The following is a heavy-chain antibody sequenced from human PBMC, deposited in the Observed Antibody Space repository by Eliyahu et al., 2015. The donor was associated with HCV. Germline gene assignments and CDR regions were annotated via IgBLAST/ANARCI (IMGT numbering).Heavy chain of an antibody. V-gene: IGHV2-5*01. CDR2: IYWNDDK. D-gene: IGHD1-1*01. Sequence: QMTLKESGPTLVKPTQTLTLTCTFSGFSLTTTGLGVGWIRQPPGRALEWLALIYWNDDKRYIPSLKNKLTIIKDTSKSQVVLIVTNVDPADTATYYCARAISAQPVNDALDVWGQGTMVTVSS. CDR1: GFSLTTTGLG. J-gene: IGHJ3*01. CDR3: ARAISAQPVNDALDV.